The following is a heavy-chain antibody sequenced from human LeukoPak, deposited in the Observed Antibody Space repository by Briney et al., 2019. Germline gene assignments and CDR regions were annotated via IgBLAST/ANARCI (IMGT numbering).Heavy chain of an antibody. V-gene: IGHV1-18*03. CDR2: ISAYNGNT. CDR1: GYIFTNYG. J-gene: IGHJ4*02. CDR3: ARGIWSTTLTAYYLDY. Sequence: ASVKVSRKASGYIFTNYGISWVRQPPGQGGEWMGWISAYNGNTNYAQKFKGRVTMTTDTSTSTAYMELRSLRSDDMAVYYCARGIWSTTLTAYYLDYWGEGPLLTVS. D-gene: IGHD2-21*02.